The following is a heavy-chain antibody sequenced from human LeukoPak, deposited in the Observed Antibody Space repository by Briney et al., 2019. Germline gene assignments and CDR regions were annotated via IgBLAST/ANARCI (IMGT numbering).Heavy chain of an antibody. CDR1: GFTFSSYA. CDR3: ASAHSGSLMDY. D-gene: IGHD1-26*01. Sequence: GGSLRLSCAASGFTFSSYAMHWVRQAPGKGLEWVAVISYDGSNKYYADSVKGRFTISRDNSKNTLYLQMNSLRAEGTAVYYRASAHSGSLMDYWGQGTLVTVSS. CDR2: ISYDGSNK. V-gene: IGHV3-30*04. J-gene: IGHJ4*02.